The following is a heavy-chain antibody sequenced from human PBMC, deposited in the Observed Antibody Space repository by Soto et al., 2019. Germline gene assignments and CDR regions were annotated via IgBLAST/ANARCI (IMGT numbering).Heavy chain of an antibody. Sequence: EVQLVESGGGLVQPGGSLRLSCAASGFTFSSYNMNWVRQAPGKGLEWVSYISSSSNTIYYADSVKGRFTISRDNAKNSLYLQMNSLRDADTAVYYCARRSLGTSLDAFDIWGQGTMVTVSS. D-gene: IGHD6-13*01. CDR2: ISSSSNTI. CDR3: ARRSLGTSLDAFDI. J-gene: IGHJ3*02. V-gene: IGHV3-48*02. CDR1: GFTFSSYN.